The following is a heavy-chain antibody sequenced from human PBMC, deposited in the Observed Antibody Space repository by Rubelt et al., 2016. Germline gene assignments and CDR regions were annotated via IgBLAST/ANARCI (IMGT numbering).Heavy chain of an antibody. CDR2: ISAYNGNT. CDR1: GYTFTSYG. V-gene: IGHV1-18*01. CDR3: ARDPLPVRGVIMTPTH. J-gene: IGHJ4*02. Sequence: QVQLVQSGAEVKKPGASVKVSCKASGYTFTSYGISWVRQAPGQGLEWMGWISAYNGNTNYAQKPQGRVTMTTDTATSTAYMELRSLRSDGTAVYYCARDPLPVRGVIMTPTHWGQGTLVTVSS. D-gene: IGHD3-10*01.